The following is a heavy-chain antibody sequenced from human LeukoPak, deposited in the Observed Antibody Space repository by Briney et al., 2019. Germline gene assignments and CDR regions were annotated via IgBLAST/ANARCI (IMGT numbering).Heavy chain of an antibody. Sequence: GESLKISCKGSGFYFNTYWIGWVRQMPGKGLEWMGVIYPGDSHTRYSASFQGQVIISADTSFSTAFLQWSSLKASDTAMYYCARLAAAAYLDTFDIWGQETRVTVSS. V-gene: IGHV5-51*01. D-gene: IGHD6-13*01. CDR3: ARLAAAAYLDTFDI. CDR1: GFYFNTYW. CDR2: IYPGDSHT. J-gene: IGHJ3*02.